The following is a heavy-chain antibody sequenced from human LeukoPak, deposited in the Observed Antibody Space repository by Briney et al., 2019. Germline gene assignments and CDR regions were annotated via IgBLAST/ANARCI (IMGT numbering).Heavy chain of an antibody. CDR3: ARYYYDSTPRAYYFDY. J-gene: IGHJ4*02. D-gene: IGHD3-22*01. Sequence: GGSLRLSCAASGFIFSSRWMSWVRQTPGKGLEWVSTISASGDSTNYADSVKGRFTISRDNSKNTLYLLMDSLRAEDTAIYYCARYYYDSTPRAYYFDYWGQGTLVTVSS. CDR2: ISASGDST. CDR1: GFIFSSRW. V-gene: IGHV3-23*01.